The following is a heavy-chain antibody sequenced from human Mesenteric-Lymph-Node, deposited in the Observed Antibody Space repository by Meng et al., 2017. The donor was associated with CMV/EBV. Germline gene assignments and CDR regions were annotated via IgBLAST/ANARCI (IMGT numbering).Heavy chain of an antibody. CDR2: ISSSSSYI. Sequence: LSLTCAASGVTFSSYSMHWVRQAPGKGLEWVSSISSSSSYIYYADSVKGRFTIPRDNAKNSLYLQMNTLIAEDTAVYYCARDDDYSNDVWGQGTLVTVSS. CDR3: ARDDDYSNDV. J-gene: IGHJ4*02. D-gene: IGHD4-11*01. CDR1: GVTFSSYS. V-gene: IGHV3-21*01.